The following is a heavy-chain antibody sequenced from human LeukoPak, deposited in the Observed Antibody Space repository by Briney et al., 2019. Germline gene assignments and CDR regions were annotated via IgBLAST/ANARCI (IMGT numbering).Heavy chain of an antibody. CDR3: ARGRGSYSYFDY. J-gene: IGHJ4*02. V-gene: IGHV3-21*01. CDR1: GFTFSSFG. D-gene: IGHD1-26*01. Sequence: GGSLRLSCAASGFTFSSFGMNWVRQAPGKGLEWVSSISSSSTYIYYADPVKGRFTISRDNAKNSLYLQMDSLRAEDTAVYYCARGRGSYSYFDYWGQGTLVTVSS. CDR2: ISSSSTYI.